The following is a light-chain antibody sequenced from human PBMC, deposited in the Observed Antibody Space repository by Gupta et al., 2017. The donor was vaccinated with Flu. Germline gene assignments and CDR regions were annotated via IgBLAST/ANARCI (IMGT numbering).Light chain of an antibody. CDR3: RLYGTYPLT. J-gene: IGKJ4*01. V-gene: IGKV1-16*02. CDR2: DAL. Sequence: LAWVQQKPGKATKSLSYDALTLQSWVPSKFSGGGAGTEFTLTISTLQPEVFATYYCRLYGTYPLTFGGGTKVEIK.